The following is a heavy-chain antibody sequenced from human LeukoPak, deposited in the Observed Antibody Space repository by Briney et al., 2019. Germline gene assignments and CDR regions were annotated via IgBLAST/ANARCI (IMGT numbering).Heavy chain of an antibody. Sequence: GGSLRLSCAASGFTFDDYAMHRVRQSPGKGLEWASGISWNSGSIGYADSVKGRFTISRDNAKNSLYLQMNSLRAEDTALYYCAKGGPWAMVRGVIYYFDYWGQGTLVTVSS. D-gene: IGHD3-10*01. CDR2: ISWNSGSI. CDR3: AKGGPWAMVRGVIYYFDY. CDR1: GFTFDDYA. V-gene: IGHV3-9*01. J-gene: IGHJ4*02.